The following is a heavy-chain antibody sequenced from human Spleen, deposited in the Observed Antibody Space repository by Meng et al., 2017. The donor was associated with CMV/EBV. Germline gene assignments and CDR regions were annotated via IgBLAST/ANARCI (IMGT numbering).Heavy chain of an antibody. Sequence: GESLKISCAASGFTFSSYAMSWVRQAPGKGLEWVANINQDGSEKDYVDSVKGRFIISRDNGKNSLSLQMNSLRAEDTAVYYCARRILYFDYWGQGSLVTVSS. V-gene: IGHV3-7*01. D-gene: IGHD2-15*01. J-gene: IGHJ4*02. CDR3: ARRILYFDY. CDR2: INQDGSEK. CDR1: GFTFSSYA.